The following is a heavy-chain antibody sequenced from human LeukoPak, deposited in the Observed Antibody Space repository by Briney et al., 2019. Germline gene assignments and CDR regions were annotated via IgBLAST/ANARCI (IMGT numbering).Heavy chain of an antibody. Sequence: PSQTLSLTCTVSGGSISSGGYYWSWIRQHPGKGLEWIGYIYYSGSTYYNPSLKSRVTMSVDTSKNQFSRKLSSVTAADTAVYYCARMNGPSGYVIDYWGQGTLVTVSS. CDR3: ARMNGPSGYVIDY. CDR1: GGSISSGGYY. V-gene: IGHV4-31*03. J-gene: IGHJ4*02. CDR2: IYYSGST. D-gene: IGHD5-12*01.